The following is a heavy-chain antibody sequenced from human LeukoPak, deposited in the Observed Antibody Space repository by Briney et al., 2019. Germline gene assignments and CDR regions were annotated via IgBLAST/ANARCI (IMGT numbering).Heavy chain of an antibody. CDR1: RFTFSNYG. Sequence: TGGSLRLSCAASRFTFSNYGMHWVRQAPGKGREWVALIWYDGSNKYYADSVKGRFTISRDNSKNTLYLQMNSRGEDATAMYRSMSYRGSPMNYMDVCGQGTTVTVS. V-gene: IGHV3-30*02. D-gene: IGHD3-16*02. CDR2: IWYDGSNK. J-gene: IGHJ6*03. CDR3: MSYRGSPMNYMDV.